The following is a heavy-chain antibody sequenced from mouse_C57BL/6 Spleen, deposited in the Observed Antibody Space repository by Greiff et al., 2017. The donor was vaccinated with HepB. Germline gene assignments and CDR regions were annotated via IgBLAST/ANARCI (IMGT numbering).Heavy chain of an antibody. J-gene: IGHJ2*01. CDR3: TTCYYGSSYYFDY. V-gene: IGHV14-1*01. CDR1: GFNIKDYY. D-gene: IGHD1-1*01. Sequence: EVKLQESGAELVRPGASVKLSCTASGFNIKDYYMHWVKQRPEQGLEWIGRIDPEDGDTEYAPKFQGKATMTADTSSNTAYLQLSSLTSEDTAVYYCTTCYYGSSYYFDYWGQGTTLTVSS. CDR2: IDPEDGDT.